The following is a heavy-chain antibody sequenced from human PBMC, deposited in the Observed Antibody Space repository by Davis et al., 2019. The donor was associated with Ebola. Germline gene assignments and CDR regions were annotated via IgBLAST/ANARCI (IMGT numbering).Heavy chain of an antibody. V-gene: IGHV3-15*07. CDR2: IKSKTDGGTT. Sequence: PGGSLRLSCAASGFTFSNAWMNWVRQAPGKGLEWVGRIKSKTDGGTTDYAAPVKGRFTISRDDSKNTLYLQMNSLKTEDTAVYYCTTLPIRGWPIPYYYGMDVWGQGTTVTVSS. D-gene: IGHD6-19*01. J-gene: IGHJ6*02. CDR3: TTLPIRGWPIPYYYGMDV. CDR1: GFTFSNAW.